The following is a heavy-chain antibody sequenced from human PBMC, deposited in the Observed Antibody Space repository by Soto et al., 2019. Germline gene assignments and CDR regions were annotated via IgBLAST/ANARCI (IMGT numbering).Heavy chain of an antibody. Sequence: EVQLVESGGALVKPGGSLRLSCATSGFMFSSYTINWVRQAPGKGLEWVSSISSSSSYIYHADSVKGRFTISRDNAKNSLYLQMNSLRAEDTAVYYCARDRGSGWFDYWGQGTLVTVSS. CDR3: ARDRGSGWFDY. J-gene: IGHJ4*01. CDR2: ISSSSSYI. CDR1: GFMFSSYT. D-gene: IGHD6-19*01. V-gene: IGHV3-21*01.